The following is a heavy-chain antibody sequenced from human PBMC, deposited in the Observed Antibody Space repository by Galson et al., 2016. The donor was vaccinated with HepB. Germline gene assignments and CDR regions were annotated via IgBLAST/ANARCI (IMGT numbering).Heavy chain of an antibody. J-gene: IGHJ4*02. CDR2: IYYSGST. Sequence: SETLSLTCTVSGGSISSNSYYWGWIRQPPGKGLEWIGSIYYSGSTYYNPSLKSRVTISVDTSKNQFSLNLSSVTAADTAVYYCARHSSYYGNFDYWGQGTLVTVSS. D-gene: IGHD2-15*01. CDR1: GGSISSNSYY. V-gene: IGHV4-39*01. CDR3: ARHSSYYGNFDY.